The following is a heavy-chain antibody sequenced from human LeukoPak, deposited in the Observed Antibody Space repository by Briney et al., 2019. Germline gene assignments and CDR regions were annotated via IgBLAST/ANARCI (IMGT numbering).Heavy chain of an antibody. CDR1: GYTFTSYG. V-gene: IGHV1-18*01. J-gene: IGHJ6*02. CDR2: ISAYNGNT. Sequence: ASVKVSCKASGYTFTSYGISWVRQAPGQGLEWMGWISAYNGNTNYAQKLPGRVTMTTDTSTSTAYMELRSLRSDDTAVYYCATYWEPRDYYYYGMDVWGQGTTVTVSS. CDR3: ATYWEPRDYYYYGMDV. D-gene: IGHD1-26*01.